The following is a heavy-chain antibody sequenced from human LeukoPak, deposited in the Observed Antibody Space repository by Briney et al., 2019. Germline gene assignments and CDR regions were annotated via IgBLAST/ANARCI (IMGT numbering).Heavy chain of an antibody. D-gene: IGHD3-16*01. CDR2: ISSSSSYI. V-gene: IGHV3-21*01. CDR1: GFTFSSYS. J-gene: IGHJ6*02. Sequence: GGSLRLSCAASGFTFSSYSMNWVRQAPGKGLEWVSSISSSSSYIYYADSVKGRFTISRDNAKNSLYLQMNSLRAEDTAVYYCARSQRFAGAPGYYYYGMDVWGQGTTVTVSS. CDR3: ARSQRFAGAPGYYYYGMDV.